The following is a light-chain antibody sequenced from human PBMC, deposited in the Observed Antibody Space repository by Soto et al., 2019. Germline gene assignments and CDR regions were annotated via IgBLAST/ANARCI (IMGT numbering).Light chain of an antibody. CDR3: QQYNNWPPT. Sequence: DIQLTQSPSFLSASVGDRVTITCRASQGIRSYLAWYQQRPGKAPELLIYGASTLRPGGASRFSGSGSGTEFTLTISSLQSEDFAVYYCQQYNNWPPTFGQGTRLEIK. CDR1: QGIRSY. J-gene: IGKJ5*01. V-gene: IGKV1-9*01. CDR2: GAS.